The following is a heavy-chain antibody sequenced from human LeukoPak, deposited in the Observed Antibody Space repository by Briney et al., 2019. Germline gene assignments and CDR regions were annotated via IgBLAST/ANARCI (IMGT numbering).Heavy chain of an antibody. D-gene: IGHD1-26*01. J-gene: IGHJ4*02. CDR3: ATAEWEYFYFDS. Sequence: SQTLSLTCPVSGASVTGGGYYWSWIRQHPWKGLEWIGFASYSGGTYYNPSLMSRITISVDRSQNQFSLRMRDVTAADTAVYFCATAEWEYFYFDSWGQGALVAVSS. V-gene: IGHV4-31*03. CDR2: ASYSGGT. CDR1: GASVTGGGYY.